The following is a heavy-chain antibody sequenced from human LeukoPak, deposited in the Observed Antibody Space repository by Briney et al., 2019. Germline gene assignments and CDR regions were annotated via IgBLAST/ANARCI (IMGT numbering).Heavy chain of an antibody. J-gene: IGHJ5*02. CDR1: GYSFSSYW. D-gene: IGHD6-6*01. CDR2: IYPGDSAT. CDR3: AGRLIAARRYWFDP. Sequence: GESLKIFCKGSGYSFSSYWIGCVRQMPGKALVWMGIIYPGDSATRYSPSFQGQVTISAHKSISTAYLQWSSLKASDTAMYYCAGRLIAARRYWFDPWGQGALVTVSS. V-gene: IGHV5-51*01.